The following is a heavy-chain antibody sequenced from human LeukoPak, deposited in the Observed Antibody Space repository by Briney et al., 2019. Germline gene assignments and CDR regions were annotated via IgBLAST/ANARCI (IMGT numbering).Heavy chain of an antibody. CDR2: IYPGDSDT. Sequence: GESLKISFKGSGYSFTSYWIGGVRQIPGKGLEWMGIIYPGDSDTRYSRSFQGQVTISADKSISTAYLQWSSLRASDTAMYYCARCQLPYYFDYWGQGTLVTVSS. J-gene: IGHJ4*02. CDR1: GYSFTSYW. CDR3: ARCQLPYYFDY. D-gene: IGHD2-2*01. V-gene: IGHV5-51*01.